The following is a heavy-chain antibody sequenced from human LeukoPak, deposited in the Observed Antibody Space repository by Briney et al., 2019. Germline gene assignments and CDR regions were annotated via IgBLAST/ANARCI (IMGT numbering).Heavy chain of an antibody. D-gene: IGHD6-19*01. Sequence: PGGSPRLSCEASGFPFRTYGMSWVPQAPGKGLEGVSGICGCGGSTFYADSVKGRFTISRDHSKNTLYLQMNSLRAEDTAVYYCAKDRRYSSGSFLFWYFDLWGRGTLVTVSS. V-gene: IGHV3-23*01. CDR2: ICGCGGST. CDR3: AKDRRYSSGSFLFWYFDL. CDR1: GFPFRTYG. J-gene: IGHJ2*01.